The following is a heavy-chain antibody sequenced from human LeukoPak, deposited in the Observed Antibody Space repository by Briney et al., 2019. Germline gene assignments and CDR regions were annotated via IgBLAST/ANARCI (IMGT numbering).Heavy chain of an antibody. Sequence: SETLSLTCTVSGGSISSSSYYRGWIRQPPGKGLEWTGSIYYSGSTYYNPSLKSRVTISVDTSKNQFSLKLSSVTAADTAVYYCARMHYDILTGYYQDYYYYGMDVWGQGTTVTVSS. CDR1: GGSISSSSYY. CDR3: ARMHYDILTGYYQDYYYYGMDV. J-gene: IGHJ6*02. CDR2: IYYSGST. V-gene: IGHV4-39*01. D-gene: IGHD3-9*01.